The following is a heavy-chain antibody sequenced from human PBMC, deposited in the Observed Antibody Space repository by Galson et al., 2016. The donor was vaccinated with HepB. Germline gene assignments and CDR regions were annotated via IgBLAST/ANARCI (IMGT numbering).Heavy chain of an antibody. D-gene: IGHD3-22*01. CDR3: AMEIAGDAFDI. CDR1: GFASSSFW. CDR2: MYQDGSEE. J-gene: IGHJ3*02. V-gene: IGHV3-7*04. Sequence: SLRLSCAISGFASSSFWVHWLRQAPGKGLEWVADMYQDGSEEFYVDSVRGRFTISRDNAKRSLYLQMNSLRAVDTAMYYCAMEIAGDAFDIWGQGTLVTVSS.